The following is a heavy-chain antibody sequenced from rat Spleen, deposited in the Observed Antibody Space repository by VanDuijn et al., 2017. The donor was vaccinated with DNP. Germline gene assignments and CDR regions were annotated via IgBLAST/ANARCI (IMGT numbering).Heavy chain of an antibody. CDR1: GFTFSAYY. V-gene: IGHV5S11*01. J-gene: IGHJ3*01. D-gene: IGHD1-1*01. CDR2: ISPGGTNT. CDR3: ASLLLPNWFAY. Sequence: EVQLVESGGGLVQPGRSLKLSCAASGFTFSAYYMAWVRQAPTKGLEWVASISPGGTNTYYRDSLKGRFTISRHNAKSTLYLQMDSLRSEETATYYCASLLLPNWFAYWGQGTLVTVSS.